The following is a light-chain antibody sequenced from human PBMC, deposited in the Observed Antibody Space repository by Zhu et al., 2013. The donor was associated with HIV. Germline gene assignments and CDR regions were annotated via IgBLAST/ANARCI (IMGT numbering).Light chain of an antibody. CDR1: QSVSSN. Sequence: EIVMTQSPATLSVSPGERATLSCRASQSVSSNLAWYQQKPGQAPRLLIYGASTRATGIPARFSGSGSGTDFTLTISGLEPEDFAVYYCQQRSNWPSTFGPGTQVDIK. CDR3: QQRSNWPST. V-gene: IGKV3-15*01. J-gene: IGKJ3*01. CDR2: GAS.